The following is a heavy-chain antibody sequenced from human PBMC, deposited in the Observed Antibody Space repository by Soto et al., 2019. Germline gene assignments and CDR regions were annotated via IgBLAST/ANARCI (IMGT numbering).Heavy chain of an antibody. CDR3: ARGQEGIVATH. J-gene: IGHJ1*01. Sequence: QVQLQQWGAGLLKPSETLSLTCTVNGGSLTGYYWSWIRQPPGKGLEWIGEAKDGGSTNYSPSLRGLVSISADTSINHFSLRLSSVTAADTAVYFCARGQEGIVATHWDQGALVTVSS. CDR1: GGSLTGYY. CDR2: AKDGGST. D-gene: IGHD5-12*01. V-gene: IGHV4-34*01.